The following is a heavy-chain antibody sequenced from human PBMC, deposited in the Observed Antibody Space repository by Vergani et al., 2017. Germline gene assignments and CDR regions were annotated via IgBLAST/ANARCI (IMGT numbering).Heavy chain of an antibody. V-gene: IGHV4-39*01. CDR2: IYYIGLT. Sequence: QLQLQQSGPGLVKPSETPFLTRTVSADSISSGSYYSGWIRQPPGKSLEWIGIIYYIGLTDYNPSLKSRIAISVYTSKNQFSLQVTSMTAADTAVYFCARHRPGSGWSPGDFDDWGQGILVTVSS. D-gene: IGHD6-19*01. CDR1: ADSISSGSYY. CDR3: ARHRPGSGWSPGDFDD. J-gene: IGHJ4*02.